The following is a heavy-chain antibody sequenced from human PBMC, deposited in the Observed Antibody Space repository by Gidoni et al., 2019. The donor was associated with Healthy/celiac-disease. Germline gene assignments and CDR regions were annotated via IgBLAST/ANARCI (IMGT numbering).Heavy chain of an antibody. J-gene: IGHJ4*02. V-gene: IGHV5-51*01. CDR3: ARGAAAGNWVFDY. D-gene: IGHD6-13*01. CDR2: IYPGDSDT. CDR1: GYSFTSYW. Sequence: GSGYSFTSYWIGWVRQMPGKGLEWMGIIYPGDSDTRYSPSFQGQVTISADKSISTAYLQWSSLKASDTAMYYCARGAAAGNWVFDYWGQGTLVTVSS.